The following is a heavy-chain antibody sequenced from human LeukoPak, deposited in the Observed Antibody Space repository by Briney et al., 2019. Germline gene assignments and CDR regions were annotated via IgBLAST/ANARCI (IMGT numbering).Heavy chain of an antibody. CDR3: ARYYCSSTSCYTSRGLAYYYYMDI. CDR2: ISAYNGNT. CDR1: GYTFTSYG. V-gene: IGHV1-18*01. J-gene: IGHJ6*03. Sequence: ASVKVSCKASGYTFTSYGISWVRQAPGQGLEWMGWISAYNGNTNYAQKIQCRVTMTTDTSTSTAYMELRSLRSDDTAVYYCARYYCSSTSCYTSRGLAYYYYMDIWGKGTTVTVSS. D-gene: IGHD2-2*02.